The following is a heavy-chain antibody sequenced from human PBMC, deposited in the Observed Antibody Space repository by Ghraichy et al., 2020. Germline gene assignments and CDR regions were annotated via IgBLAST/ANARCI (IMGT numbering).Heavy chain of an antibody. V-gene: IGHV4-59*01. CDR2: IYYSGST. D-gene: IGHD4-23*01. Sequence: SQTRSLTCTVSGGSISGYYWSWIRQPPGKGLEWIGYIYYSGSTNYNPSLKSRVTISVDTSKNQFSLKLSSVTAADTAVYYCARDLGGNNIDYWGQGTLVTVSS. CDR1: GGSISGYY. CDR3: ARDLGGNNIDY. J-gene: IGHJ4*02.